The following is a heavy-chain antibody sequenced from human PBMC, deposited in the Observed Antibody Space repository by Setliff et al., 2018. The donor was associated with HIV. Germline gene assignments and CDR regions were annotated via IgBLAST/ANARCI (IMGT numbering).Heavy chain of an antibody. J-gene: IGHJ4*02. CDR1: GGSISSNSYY. V-gene: IGHV4-39*01. D-gene: IGHD3-3*01. CDR2: IYYSGST. Sequence: SETLSLTCTVSGGSISSNSYYWGWIRRPPGKGLEWIGSIYYSGSTYYNPSLKTRVTISVDTSKNQFSLKLSSVTAADTAVYYCASLTTDRFLEWLFVYWGQGTLVTVSS. CDR3: ASLTTDRFLEWLFVY.